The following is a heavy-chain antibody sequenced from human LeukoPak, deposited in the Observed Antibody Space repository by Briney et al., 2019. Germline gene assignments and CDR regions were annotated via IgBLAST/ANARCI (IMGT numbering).Heavy chain of an antibody. CDR1: GYNFNSYW. V-gene: IGHV5-51*01. D-gene: IGHD5/OR15-5a*01. CDR2: IYPGDSDS. CDR3: ARRGLTPKPAGVHGVRIDFDF. J-gene: IGHJ4*02. Sequence: GESLKISCRGSGYNFNSYWIGWVRQKHGKGLGWIGIIYPGDSDSRYGPSFQGRVSISVDTSIDTAYLQWSSLEASDSGTYYCARRGLTPKPAGVHGVRIDFDFWGQGSVVTVSS.